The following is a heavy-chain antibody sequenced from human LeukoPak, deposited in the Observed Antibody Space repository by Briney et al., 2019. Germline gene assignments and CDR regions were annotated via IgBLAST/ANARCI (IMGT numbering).Heavy chain of an antibody. J-gene: IGHJ4*02. Sequence: PGGSLRLSCAASGFTFSAYAMSWVRQAPGKGLEWVSGISGSGGATYYADSVKGRFTVSRDNSKNTLFLQMNSLRAEDTAVYYCASVPYYYGSGILLRGWGRGTLVTVSS. V-gene: IGHV3-23*01. CDR2: ISGSGGAT. CDR1: GFTFSAYA. CDR3: ASVPYYYGSGILLRG. D-gene: IGHD3-10*01.